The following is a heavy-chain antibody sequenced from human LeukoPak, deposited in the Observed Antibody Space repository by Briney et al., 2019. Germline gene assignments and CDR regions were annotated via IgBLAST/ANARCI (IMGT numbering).Heavy chain of an antibody. CDR1: GGSISSYY. CDR2: IYYSGST. V-gene: IGHV4-59*01. D-gene: IGHD3-10*01. CDR3: ARVGTYGSGSYLSWLDY. Sequence: PSETLSLTCTVSGGSISSYYSSWIRQPPGKGLEWIGYIYYSGSTNYNPSLKSRVTISVDASKNQFSLKLSSVTAADTAVYYCARVGTYGSGSYLSWLDYWGEGTRDSVPS. J-gene: IGHJ4*02.